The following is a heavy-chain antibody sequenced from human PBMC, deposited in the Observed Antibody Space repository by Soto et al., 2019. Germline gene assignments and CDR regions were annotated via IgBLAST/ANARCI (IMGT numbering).Heavy chain of an antibody. V-gene: IGHV3-15*01. CDR1: GFTFSNAW. CDR2: IKSKTDGGTT. J-gene: IGHJ6*02. Sequence: GVSLRLSCAASGFTFSNAWMSWVRQAPGKGLEWVGRIKSKTDGGTTDYAAPVKGRFTISRDDSKNTLYLQMNSLKTEDTAVYYCTTYDYYYYYGMDVWGQGTTVTVSS. CDR3: TTYDYYYYYGMDV.